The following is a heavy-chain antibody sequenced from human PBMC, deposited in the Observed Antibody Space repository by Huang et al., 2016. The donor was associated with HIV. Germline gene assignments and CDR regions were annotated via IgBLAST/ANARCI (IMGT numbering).Heavy chain of an antibody. Sequence: QVQLVQSGAEVKKPGSSVKVSCKVSGGTVNNAIRWVRQAPGQGREWMGGSIPSLGTTNYALKVQGRVTITADESTSIAYMELSSLRSEDTAVYYCARGAPDLDSHLDHWGQGTLVTVSS. D-gene: IGHD3-3*01. CDR2: SIPSLGTT. V-gene: IGHV1-69*13. J-gene: IGHJ4*02. CDR3: ARGAPDLDSHLDH. CDR1: GGTVNNA.